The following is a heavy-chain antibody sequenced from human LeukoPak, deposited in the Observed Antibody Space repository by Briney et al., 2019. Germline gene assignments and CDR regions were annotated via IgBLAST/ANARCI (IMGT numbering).Heavy chain of an antibody. D-gene: IGHD6-13*01. CDR1: GGSFSGYY. CDR3: ARSPSSSSPLYYYYYYMDV. CDR2: IYYSGST. V-gene: IGHV4-34*01. J-gene: IGHJ6*03. Sequence: SETLSLTCTVYGGSFSGYYWSWIRQPPGKGLEWIGSIYYSGSTYYNPSLKSRVTISVDTSKNQFSLKLSSVTAADTAVYYCARSPSSSSPLYYYYYYMDVWGKGTTVTISS.